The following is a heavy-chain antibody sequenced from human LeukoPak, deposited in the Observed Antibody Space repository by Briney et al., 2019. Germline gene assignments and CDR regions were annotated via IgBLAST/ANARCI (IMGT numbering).Heavy chain of an antibody. J-gene: IGHJ4*02. V-gene: IGHV1-69*13. D-gene: IGHD5-18*01. CDR1: GGTFISYA. Sequence: SVKVSCKASGGTFISYAISWVRQAPGQGLEWTGGIIPIFGTANYAQKFQGRVMITADESTSTAYMELSSLRSEDTAVYYCARDLPDTAMPYTGFDYWGQGTLVTVSS. CDR3: ARDLPDTAMPYTGFDY. CDR2: IIPIFGTA.